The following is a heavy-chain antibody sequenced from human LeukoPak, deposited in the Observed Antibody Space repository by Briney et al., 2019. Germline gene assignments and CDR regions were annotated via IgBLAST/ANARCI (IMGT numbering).Heavy chain of an antibody. CDR1: GFSLSDSG. D-gene: IGHD2-15*01. J-gene: IGHJ1*01. V-gene: IGHV3-30*02. CDR3: AKEGVMGCSSDSCDIGSPYFQH. Sequence: SGGSLRLSCAASGFSLSDSGMSWVRQAPGKGLEWVAVVWFGASNKYYADSVKGRFTISRDNSKNTLYLQMNNLTSEDTAVYYCAKEGVMGCSSDSCDIGSPYFQHWGQGTLVTVSS. CDR2: VWFGASNK.